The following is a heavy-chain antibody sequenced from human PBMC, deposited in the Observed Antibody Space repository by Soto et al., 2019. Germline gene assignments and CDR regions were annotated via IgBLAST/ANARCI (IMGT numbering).Heavy chain of an antibody. D-gene: IGHD4-17*01. CDR1: GGSISTSA. CDR3: AKPGHYGDAIHYYYYYALDV. Sequence: PSETLSLTCAVSGGSISTSAWWTWVRQSPTKGLEWVSTISGSGTGTYSADSVKGRFTISRDISKNMLYLQMNSLRAEDTAVYFCAKPGHYGDAIHYYYYYALDVWGQGTTVTVSS. J-gene: IGHJ6*02. CDR2: ISGSGTGT. V-gene: IGHV3-23*01.